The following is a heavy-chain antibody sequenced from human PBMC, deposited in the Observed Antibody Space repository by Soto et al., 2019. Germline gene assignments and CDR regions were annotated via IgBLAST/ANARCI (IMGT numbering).Heavy chain of an antibody. J-gene: IGHJ4*02. Sequence: QITLKESGPTLVKPTQTLTLTCTFSGFSLSSSGESVGWIRQPPGKALEWLALLYWNGIERYSPSLKSRLTVFKDASKSQVVLTMTNMDTVDTATYFCAHGDPLDFHYWGQGTLVTVSP. CDR2: LYWNGIE. V-gene: IGHV2-5*01. CDR1: GFSLSSSGES. D-gene: IGHD3-10*01. CDR3: AHGDPLDFHY.